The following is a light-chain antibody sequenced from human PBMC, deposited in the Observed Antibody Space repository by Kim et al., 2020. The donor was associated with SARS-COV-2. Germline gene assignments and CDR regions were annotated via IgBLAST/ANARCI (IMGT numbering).Light chain of an antibody. J-gene: IGKJ2*01. CDR1: QTISSY. CDR2: ETS. V-gene: IGKV1-39*01. Sequence: SASVGDRVTITWRASQTISSYLNWYQQKPGKPPKLLIYETSSLHSGVSSRFSGSESGTDFTLTISSLQPEDFAAYYCQQTYSTPHTFGQGTRLEI. CDR3: QQTYSTPHT.